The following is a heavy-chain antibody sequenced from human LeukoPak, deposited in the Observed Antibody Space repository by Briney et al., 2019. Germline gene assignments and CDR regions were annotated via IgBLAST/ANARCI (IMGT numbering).Heavy chain of an antibody. D-gene: IGHD3-10*01. Sequence: GRSLRLSCAASGFTFSSYGMHWVRQAPGKGLEWVAVIWYDGSNKYYADSVKGRFTISRDNSKNTLYLQMNSLRAEDTAVYYCARDMGIRGDFDYWGQGTLVTVSS. V-gene: IGHV3-33*01. J-gene: IGHJ4*02. CDR3: ARDMGIRGDFDY. CDR2: IWYDGSNK. CDR1: GFTFSSYG.